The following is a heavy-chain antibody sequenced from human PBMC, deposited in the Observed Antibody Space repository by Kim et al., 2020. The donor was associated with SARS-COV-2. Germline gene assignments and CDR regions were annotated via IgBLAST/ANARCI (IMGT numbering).Heavy chain of an antibody. CDR3: VREAGYCTSTSCLVDGFDY. D-gene: IGHD2-2*01. Sequence: GGSLRLSCAASGFTFSNYSMNWVRQGPGKGLEWVSSITITSTYIYYADSVKGRFTISRDNAKNSLYLQMNSLRAEDTAVYYCVREAGYCTSTSCLVDGFDYWGQGTLVTVSS. V-gene: IGHV3-21*01. CDR2: ITITSTYI. CDR1: GFTFSNYS. J-gene: IGHJ4*02.